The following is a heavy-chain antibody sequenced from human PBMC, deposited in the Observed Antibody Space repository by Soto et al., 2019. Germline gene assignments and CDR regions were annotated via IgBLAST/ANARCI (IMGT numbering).Heavy chain of an antibody. CDR3: ARKVDVNYDYFDY. Sequence: QVQLVQSGSDLKKPGTSVKVSCKASGYTFTRNPINWVRQAPGQVLEWMGWINTKTGNPTYARDFTGRFVFSLDTSVSTAYLQIYSLRPEDTAVYFCARKVDVNYDYFDYWGQGTLVTVSS. J-gene: IGHJ4*02. CDR2: INTKTGNP. V-gene: IGHV7-4-1*01. CDR1: GYTFTRNP. D-gene: IGHD4-4*01.